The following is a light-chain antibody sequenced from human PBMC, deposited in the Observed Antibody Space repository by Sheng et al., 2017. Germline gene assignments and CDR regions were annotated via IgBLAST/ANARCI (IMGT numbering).Light chain of an antibody. CDR3: QQFNSYPLT. V-gene: IGKV1-13*02. CDR1: QGIGTA. CDR2: AAS. Sequence: AIQLTQSPSSQSAFIGDRVTITCRASQGIGTALAWYQHKAGNPPKLLIYAASILESGVPSRFSGSGSGTDFTLIISSLQPDDFATYFCQQFNSYPLTFGQGT. J-gene: IGKJ5*01.